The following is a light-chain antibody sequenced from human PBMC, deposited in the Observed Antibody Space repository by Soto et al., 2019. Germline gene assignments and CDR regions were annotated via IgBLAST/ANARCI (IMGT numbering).Light chain of an antibody. J-gene: IGKJ2*01. V-gene: IGKV3-11*01. CDR2: DAS. CDR3: QQRSNWPPMYT. Sequence: EIVLTQSPVTLSLSPGERVTLSCRASQSVSSYLAWYQQKPGQAPRLLIYDASNRATGIPARFSGSGSGTDFTLTISSLEPEDFAVYYCQQRSNWPPMYTFGQGTKLEI. CDR1: QSVSSY.